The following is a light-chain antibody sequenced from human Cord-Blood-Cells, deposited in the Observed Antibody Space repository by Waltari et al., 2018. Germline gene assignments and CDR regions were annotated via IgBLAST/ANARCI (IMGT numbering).Light chain of an antibody. CDR1: QSISSW. Sequence: DIQMTQSPSTLSASVGDRVTITCRASQSISSWLAWCQQKPGKAPKLLIYKASSLDSGVPSRFSGSGSGTEFTLTISSLQPDDFATYYCQQYNSYSHSFGQGTKLEIK. V-gene: IGKV1-5*03. CDR3: QQYNSYSHS. J-gene: IGKJ2*03. CDR2: KAS.